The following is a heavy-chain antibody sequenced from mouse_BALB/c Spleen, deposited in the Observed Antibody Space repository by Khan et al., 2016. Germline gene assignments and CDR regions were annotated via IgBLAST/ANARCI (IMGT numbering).Heavy chain of an antibody. CDR3: ARYDYGRFYY. Sequence: IELVQSGPELKKPGETVKISCKASGYTFTDYSMPWVKQAPGKGLEWMGWINTETGEPKYADDFKGRFAFSLETSASTAYLQLNNLKNEDTATYFCARYDYGRFYYWGQGTTLAVSS. J-gene: IGHJ2*01. CDR1: GYTFTDYS. V-gene: IGHV9-2-1*01. CDR2: INTETGEP. D-gene: IGHD2-4*01.